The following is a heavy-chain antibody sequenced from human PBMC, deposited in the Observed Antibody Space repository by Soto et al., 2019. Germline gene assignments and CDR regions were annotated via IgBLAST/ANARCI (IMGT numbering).Heavy chain of an antibody. CDR2: ISSRSTNI. CDR3: AKFTEPGYSSIWYYFEY. Sequence: GGSLRLSCVGSGFTFSCYSMAWVRQSPGRGLEWVASISSRSTNIDYADSVKGRFTISRDNAKNLVSLQMSSLRGEDTALYYCAKFTEPGYSSIWYYFEYWGQGTPVTVSS. CDR1: GFTFSCYS. D-gene: IGHD6-19*01. J-gene: IGHJ4*02. V-gene: IGHV3-21*06.